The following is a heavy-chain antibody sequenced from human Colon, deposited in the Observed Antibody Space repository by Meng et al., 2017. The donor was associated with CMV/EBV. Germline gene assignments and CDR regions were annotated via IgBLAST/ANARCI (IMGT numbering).Heavy chain of an antibody. CDR1: GFTTYA. V-gene: IGHV3-23*01. J-gene: IGHJ4*02. CDR2: VSGTGDNT. D-gene: IGHD3-22*01. CDR3: ANWAGDDRTGYYPS. Sequence: GESLKISCVGSGFTTYAMNWVRQAPGKGLEWVSTVSGTGDNTYYADSVKGRFTISRDNSRNMLYLLMRSLRTEDTALYYCANWAGDDRTGYYPSWGQGTGVTVSS.